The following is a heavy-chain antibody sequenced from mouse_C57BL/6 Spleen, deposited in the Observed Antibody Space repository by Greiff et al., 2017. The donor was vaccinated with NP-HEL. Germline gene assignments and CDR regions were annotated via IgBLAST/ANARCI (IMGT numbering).Heavy chain of an antibody. D-gene: IGHD3-2*02. V-gene: IGHV6-3*01. CDR3: TGPLDSSGYLYYAMDY. Sequence: EVNVVESGGGLVQPGGSMKLSCVASGFTFSNYWMNWVRQSPEKGLEWVAQIRLKSDNYATHYAESVKGRFTISRDDSKSSVYLQMNNLRAEDTGIYYCTGPLDSSGYLYYAMDYWGQGTSVTVSS. CDR2: IRLKSDNYAT. J-gene: IGHJ4*01. CDR1: GFTFSNYW.